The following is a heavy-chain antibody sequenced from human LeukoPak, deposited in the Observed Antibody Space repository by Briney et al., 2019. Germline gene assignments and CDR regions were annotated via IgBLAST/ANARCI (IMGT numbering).Heavy chain of an antibody. V-gene: IGHV4-31*03. CDR3: GGAFGSSFLNWFDP. Sequence: SETLSLTCTVSGGSISSGGYYWSWIRQHPGKGLEWIGYIYYSGSTYYNPSLKSRVTISVDTSKNQFSLKLSSVTAADTAVYYCGGAFGSSFLNWFDPWGQGTLVTVSS. CDR2: IYYSGST. J-gene: IGHJ5*02. CDR1: GGSISSGGYY. D-gene: IGHD6-6*01.